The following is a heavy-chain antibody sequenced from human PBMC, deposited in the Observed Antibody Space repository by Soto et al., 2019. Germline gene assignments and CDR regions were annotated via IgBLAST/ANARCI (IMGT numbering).Heavy chain of an antibody. CDR1: GYTFTGYY. J-gene: IGHJ6*02. Sequence: ASVKVSCKASGYTFTGYYMHWVRQAPGQGLEWMGWINPNSGGTNYAQKFQGWVTMTRDTSISTAYMELSRLRSDDTAVYYCAREGGSSSPYGMDVWGQGTTVTVS. CDR3: AREGGSSSPYGMDV. D-gene: IGHD6-6*01. V-gene: IGHV1-2*04. CDR2: INPNSGGT.